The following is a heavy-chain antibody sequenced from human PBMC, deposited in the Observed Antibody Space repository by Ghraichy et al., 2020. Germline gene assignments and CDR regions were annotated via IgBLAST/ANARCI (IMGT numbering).Heavy chain of an antibody. D-gene: IGHD2-2*03. J-gene: IGHJ6*02. V-gene: IGHV3-9*01. CDR2: ISWNSGSI. CDR1: GFTFDDYA. Sequence: SLNISCAASGFTFDDYAMHWVRQAPGKGLEWVSGISWNSGSIGYADSVKGRFTISRDNAKNSLYLQMNSLRGEDTALYYCAKALGYCSSSSCYYYSYYGMDVWGQGTTVTVSS. CDR3: AKALGYCSSSSCYYYSYYGMDV.